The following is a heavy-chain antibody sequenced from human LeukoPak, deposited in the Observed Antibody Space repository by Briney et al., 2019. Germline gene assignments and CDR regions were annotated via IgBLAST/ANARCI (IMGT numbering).Heavy chain of an antibody. CDR1: ADSITIYY. D-gene: IGHD4-11*01. CDR3: ARGVYSNFYYYYYMDV. Sequence: TSETLSLTCSVPADSITIYYWTWIRQPPGKGLEWIGYIDHTGSTNYSPSLNSRVTISRDTSKNHFSLRLSSLTAADTAVYFCARGVYSNFYYYYYMDVWGKGTTVTISS. J-gene: IGHJ6*03. V-gene: IGHV4-59*01. CDR2: IDHTGST.